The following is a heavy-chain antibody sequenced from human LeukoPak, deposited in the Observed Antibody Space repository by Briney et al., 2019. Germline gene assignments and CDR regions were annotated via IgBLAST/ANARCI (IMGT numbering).Heavy chain of an antibody. V-gene: IGHV4-59*12. CDR3: ARDKREPRYAFDI. CDR1: GGSLSNYY. D-gene: IGHD1-26*01. J-gene: IGHJ3*02. CDR2: IYFIGST. Sequence: KASETLSLTCTVSGGSLSNYYWSWIRQPPGKGLEWIGYIYFIGSTNYNPSLKSRVTISVDTSKNQFSLKLSSVTAADTAVYYCARDKREPRYAFDIWGQGTMITVSS.